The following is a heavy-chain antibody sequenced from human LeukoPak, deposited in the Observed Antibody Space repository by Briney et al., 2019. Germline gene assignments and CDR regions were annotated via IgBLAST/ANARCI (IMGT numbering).Heavy chain of an antibody. V-gene: IGHV3-11*06. CDR3: ARGFDGHYGFDI. CDR1: GFTFSDYY. J-gene: IGHJ3*02. D-gene: IGHD5-24*01. CDR2: ISSSSSYT. Sequence: GGSLRLSCAASGFTFSDYYMSWIRQAPGKGLEWVSYISSSSSYTNYADSVKGRFTISRDNAKNSLYLQMNSLRAEDTAVYYCARGFDGHYGFDIRGQGTMVTVSS.